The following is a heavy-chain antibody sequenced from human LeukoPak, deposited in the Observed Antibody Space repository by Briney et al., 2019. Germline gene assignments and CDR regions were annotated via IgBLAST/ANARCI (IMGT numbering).Heavy chain of an antibody. CDR3: DMIDWSYYYNAMDV. CDR2: IHYSGAT. CDR1: GGSITSRNYY. D-gene: IGHD3-9*01. J-gene: IGHJ6*02. Sequence: PSQTLSLTCTVSGGSITSRNYYWSWIRQPPGTGLEWFGFIHYSGATYYKPSLKSRLTISLATSKNPFSLDANSVSEADTAVYLCDMIDWSYYYNAMDVWGQGTTVTVSS. V-gene: IGHV4-30-4*08.